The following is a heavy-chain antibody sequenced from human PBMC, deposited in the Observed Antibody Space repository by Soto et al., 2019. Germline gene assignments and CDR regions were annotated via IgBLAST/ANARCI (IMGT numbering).Heavy chain of an antibody. J-gene: IGHJ4*02. CDR1: GDSITGENW. D-gene: IGHD1-26*01. V-gene: IGHV4-39*01. CDR2: INYGGTT. Sequence: QLQLQESGPGLVKPSETLSLTCAVSGDSITGENWWTWVRQPPGKGLEWIGSINYGGTTYYNPSLKTRVTMSVDTSNNQFCLKLRSVTAADTAVFYCARQRGLGKWYFDYWGQGTLVTVSS. CDR3: ARQRGLGKWYFDY.